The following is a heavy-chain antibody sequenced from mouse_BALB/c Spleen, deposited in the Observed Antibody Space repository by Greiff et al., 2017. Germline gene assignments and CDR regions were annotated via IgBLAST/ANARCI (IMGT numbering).Heavy chain of an antibody. CDR2: ISSGSSTI. CDR1: GFTFSSFG. D-gene: IGHD4-1*01. J-gene: IGHJ3*01. CDR3: ARSDGTGFAY. V-gene: IGHV5-17*02. Sequence: EVKLLESGGGLVQPGGSRKLSCAASGFTFSSFGMHWVRQAPEKGLEWVAYISSGSSTIYYADTVKGRVTISRDNPKNTLFMQMTSLRSEDTAMYYCARSDGTGFAYWGQGTLVTVSA.